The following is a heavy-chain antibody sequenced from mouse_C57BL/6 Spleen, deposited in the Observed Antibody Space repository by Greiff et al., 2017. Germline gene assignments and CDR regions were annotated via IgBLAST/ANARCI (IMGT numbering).Heavy chain of an antibody. J-gene: IGHJ3*02. Sequence: VQLQQPGPELVRPGTSVKLSCTASGYTFTSYWMYWVKQRFGQGLEWIGVIDPSDSYTNYNQKFKGKATLTLDTSSSTAYVQLSSLTSEDSAVYYCARLAHGGWGQGTLVTVSA. V-gene: IGHV1-59*01. CDR2: IDPSDSYT. CDR1: GYTFTSYW. CDR3: ARLAHGG. D-gene: IGHD1-2*01.